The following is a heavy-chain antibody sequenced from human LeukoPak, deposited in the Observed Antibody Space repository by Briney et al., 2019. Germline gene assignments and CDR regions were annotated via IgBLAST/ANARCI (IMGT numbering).Heavy chain of an antibody. Sequence: PGGSLRLSCAASGFTFSSYAMRWVRQAPGKGLEWVAVISYDGSNKYYADSVKGRFTISRDNSKNTLYLQMNSLRAEDTAVYYCASGRQLGYWGQGTLVTVSS. J-gene: IGHJ4*02. D-gene: IGHD6-13*01. CDR1: GFTFSSYA. CDR2: ISYDGSNK. CDR3: ASGRQLGY. V-gene: IGHV3-30-3*01.